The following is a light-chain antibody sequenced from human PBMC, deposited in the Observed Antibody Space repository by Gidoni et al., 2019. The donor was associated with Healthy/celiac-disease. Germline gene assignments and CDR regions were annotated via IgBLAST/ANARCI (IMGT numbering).Light chain of an antibody. Sequence: EIVLTQSPGTLSLSPGERATLSCRASHSVSSSYLAWYQQKPGQAPRLLIYGASRRATGIPDRFSGSGSGTDFTLTISRLEPEDFAVYYCQQYGSSPRTFGQGTKVEIK. V-gene: IGKV3-20*01. CDR2: GAS. J-gene: IGKJ1*01. CDR3: QQYGSSPRT. CDR1: HSVSSSY.